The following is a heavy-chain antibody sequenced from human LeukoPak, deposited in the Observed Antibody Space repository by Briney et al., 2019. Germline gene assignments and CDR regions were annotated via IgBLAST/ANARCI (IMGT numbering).Heavy chain of an antibody. V-gene: IGHV1-2*02. J-gene: IGHJ3*02. CDR1: GYTFTGYY. Sequence: ASVKVSCKASGYTFTGYYMHWVRQAPGQGLERMGWINPNSGGTNYAQKFQGRVTMTRVTSISTAYMELSRLRSDDTAVYYCARGTMVRGVPGVDIWGQGTMVTVSS. CDR2: INPNSGGT. D-gene: IGHD3-10*01. CDR3: ARGTMVRGVPGVDI.